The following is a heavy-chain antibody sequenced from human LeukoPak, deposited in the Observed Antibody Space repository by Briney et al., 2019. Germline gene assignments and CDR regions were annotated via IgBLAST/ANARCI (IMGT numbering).Heavy chain of an antibody. Sequence: ASVKVSCKVSGYTLTELSMHWVRQAPGKGLEWMGGFDPEDGETIYAQKFQGRVTMTEDTSTDTAYMELSSLRSEDTAVYYCAKDDRKYYDSSGYYFLFVYWGQGTLVTVSS. J-gene: IGHJ4*02. CDR2: FDPEDGET. CDR1: GYTLTELS. CDR3: AKDDRKYYDSSGYYFLFVY. V-gene: IGHV1-24*01. D-gene: IGHD3-22*01.